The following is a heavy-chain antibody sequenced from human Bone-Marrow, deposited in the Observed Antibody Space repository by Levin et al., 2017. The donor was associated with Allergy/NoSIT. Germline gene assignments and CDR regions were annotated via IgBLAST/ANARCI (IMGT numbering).Heavy chain of an antibody. J-gene: IGHJ5*02. V-gene: IGHV3-48*03. Sequence: PGGSLRLSCAASGFTFSSYEMNWVRQAPGKGLEWVSYISSSGSTIYYADSVKGRFTISRDNAKNSLYLQMNSLRAEDTAVYYCARDRSGTMIPFDPWGQGTLVTVSS. CDR1: GFTFSSYE. CDR3: ARDRSGTMIPFDP. CDR2: ISSSGSTI. D-gene: IGHD3-22*01.